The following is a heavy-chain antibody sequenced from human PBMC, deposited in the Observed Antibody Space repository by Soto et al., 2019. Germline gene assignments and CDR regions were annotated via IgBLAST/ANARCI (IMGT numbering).Heavy chain of an antibody. V-gene: IGHV3-53*01. CDR3: ARDGFGRYDGSGSEAFDI. CDR1: GLTVSDKY. D-gene: IGHD3-10*01. J-gene: IGHJ3*02. CDR2: IYTSGTT. Sequence: VGSLRLSCAASGLTVSDKYMNCVPQAPGKGLECASVIYTSGTTYYADSVKGRFTLSRDNFKNTPYLQMNSLRAEDTAMYYCARDGFGRYDGSGSEAFDIWGQGTMVTVSS.